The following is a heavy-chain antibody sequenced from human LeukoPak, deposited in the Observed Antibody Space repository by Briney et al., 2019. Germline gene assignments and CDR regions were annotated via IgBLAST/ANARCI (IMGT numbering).Heavy chain of an antibody. D-gene: IGHD2-15*01. J-gene: IGHJ5*02. V-gene: IGHV1-2*02. Sequence: ASVKVSCKASEYIFTDYYIHWVRQAPGQGLEWMGWINPNSGGTNYAQKFQGRVTMTRDTSISTAYMELSRLRSDDTAVYYCARDAQDCSGGSCYSRAYNWFDPWGQGTLVTVSS. CDR1: EYIFTDYY. CDR3: ARDAQDCSGGSCYSRAYNWFDP. CDR2: INPNSGGT.